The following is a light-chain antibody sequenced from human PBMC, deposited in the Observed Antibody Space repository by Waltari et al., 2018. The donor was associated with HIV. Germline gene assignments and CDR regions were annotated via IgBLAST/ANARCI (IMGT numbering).Light chain of an antibody. CDR3: ETWDSSTWV. CDR1: SGHSGYL. J-gene: IGLJ3*02. V-gene: IGLV4-60*02. Sequence: QPVVTQSSSASASLGSSVKLTCTLSSGHSGYLIAWHQQKPGKAPRYLMKVDAGCGMYNEGTGVPDRFSCSSSGADRYLTISNLQFEDEADYYCETWDSSTWVFGGGTKLTVL. CDR2: VDAGCGMY.